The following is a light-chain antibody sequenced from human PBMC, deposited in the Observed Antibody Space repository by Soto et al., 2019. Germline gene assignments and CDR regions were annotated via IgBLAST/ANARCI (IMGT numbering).Light chain of an antibody. J-gene: IGKJ1*01. CDR1: QSLSGW. CDR3: QQYNSYPWT. CDR2: DAS. V-gene: IGKV1-5*01. Sequence: DIQMTQSPATLSASVGDRVTITCRASQSLSGWLAWYQQKPGKAPKLLIYDASSLESGVPSRFSRSGSGTEFALTISSLQPDDFATYYCQQYNSYPWTFGQGTKVEIK.